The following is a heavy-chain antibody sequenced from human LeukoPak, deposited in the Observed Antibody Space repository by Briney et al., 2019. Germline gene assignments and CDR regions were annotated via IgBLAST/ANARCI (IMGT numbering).Heavy chain of an antibody. J-gene: IGHJ4*02. V-gene: IGHV1-69*04. CDR2: IIPIFGIA. CDR3: ARSPLEMATINYYFDY. CDR1: GGTFSSYA. D-gene: IGHD5-24*01. Sequence: ASVKVSCKAPGGTFSSYAISWVRQAPGQGLEWMGRIIPIFGIANYAQKFQGRVTITADKSTSTAYMELSGLRSEDTAVYYCARSPLEMATINYYFDYWGQGTLVTVSS.